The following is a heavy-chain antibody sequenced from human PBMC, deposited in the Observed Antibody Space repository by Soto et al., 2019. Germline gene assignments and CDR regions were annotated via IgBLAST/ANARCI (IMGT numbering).Heavy chain of an antibody. CDR2: IYSGGST. CDR3: AREQAAAGTPLGY. D-gene: IGHD6-13*01. Sequence: EVQLVESGGGLIQPGGSLRLSCAASGFTVSSNYMSWVRQAPGKGLEWVSVIYSGGSTYYADSVKGRFTISRDNSKNTLYLQMNSPRAEDTAVYYRAREQAAAGTPLGYWGQGTLVTVSS. J-gene: IGHJ4*02. V-gene: IGHV3-53*01. CDR1: GFTVSSNY.